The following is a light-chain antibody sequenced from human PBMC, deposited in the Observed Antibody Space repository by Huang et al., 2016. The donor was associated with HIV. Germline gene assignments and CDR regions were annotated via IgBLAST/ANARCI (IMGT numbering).Light chain of an antibody. CDR1: QSVGNY. CDR3: QQRSSGVT. Sequence: IVLTQSPATLSWYPGGRVTLSCRASQSVGNYIAWYQQHPCQSPRLLIYDTSNRAADTPVRFSGSGSGTDFALTISNLESEDFALYYCQQRSSGVTFGGGTKVQVK. J-gene: IGKJ4*01. CDR2: DTS. V-gene: IGKV3-11*01.